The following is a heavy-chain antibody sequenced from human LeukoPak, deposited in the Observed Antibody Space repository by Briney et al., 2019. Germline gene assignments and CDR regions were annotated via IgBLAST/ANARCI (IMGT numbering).Heavy chain of an antibody. CDR2: ISSSSSYI. CDR1: GFTFSSYS. J-gene: IGHJ4*02. Sequence: PGGSLRLSCAASGFTFSSYSMNWVRQAPGKGLEWVSSISSSSSYIYYADSVKGRFTISRDNAKNSLYLQMNSLRAEDTAVYYCARDHVGAVAGTGYWGQGTLVTVSS. CDR3: ARDHVGAVAGTGY. V-gene: IGHV3-21*01. D-gene: IGHD6-19*01.